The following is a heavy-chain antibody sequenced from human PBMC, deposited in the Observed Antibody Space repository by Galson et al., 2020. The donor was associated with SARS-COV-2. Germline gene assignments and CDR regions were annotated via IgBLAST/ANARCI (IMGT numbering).Heavy chain of an antibody. CDR2: ISYDGSNK. D-gene: IGHD6-13*01. J-gene: IGHJ4*02. Sequence: GESLKISCAASGFTFSSYGMHWVRQAPGKGLEWVAVISYDGSNKYYADSVKGLFTISRDNSKNTLYLQMNSLRAEDTAVYYCAKNGYGYSSSWYYFDYWGQGTLVTVSS. CDR1: GFTFSSYG. V-gene: IGHV3-30*18. CDR3: AKNGYGYSSSWYYFDY.